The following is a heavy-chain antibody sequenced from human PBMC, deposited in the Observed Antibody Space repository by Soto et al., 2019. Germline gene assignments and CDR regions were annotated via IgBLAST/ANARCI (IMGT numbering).Heavy chain of an antibody. V-gene: IGHV4-59*08. CDR1: GGSLSSYY. CDR2: IYYSGST. Sequence: QVQLQESGPGLVKPSETLSLTCTVSGGSLSSYYWSWIRQPPGKGLEWIGYIYYSGSTNYNPSLKSRVTISVDTSKNQFSLKLSSVTAADTAVYYCARQWMGYCSSTSCPGYYYYGMDVWGQGTTVTVSS. CDR3: ARQWMGYCSSTSCPGYYYYGMDV. D-gene: IGHD2-2*01. J-gene: IGHJ6*02.